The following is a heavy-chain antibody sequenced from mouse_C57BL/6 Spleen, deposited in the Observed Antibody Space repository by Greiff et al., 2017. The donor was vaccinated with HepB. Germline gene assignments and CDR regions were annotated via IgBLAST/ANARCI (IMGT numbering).Heavy chain of an antibody. J-gene: IGHJ3*01. CDR1: GYTFTSYW. V-gene: IGHV1-69*01. CDR3: ARASGNYGAWFDY. CDR2: IDPSDSYT. D-gene: IGHD2-1*01. Sequence: VQLQQPGAELVMPGASVKLSCKASGYTFTSYWMHWVKQRPGQGLEWIGEIDPSDSYTNYNQKFKGKSTLTVDKSSSTTYMQLSSLTSEDSAVDYCARASGNYGAWFDYWGQGTLVTVSA.